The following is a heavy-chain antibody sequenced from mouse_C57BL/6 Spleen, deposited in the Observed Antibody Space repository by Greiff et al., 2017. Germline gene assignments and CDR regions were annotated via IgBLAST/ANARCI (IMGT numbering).Heavy chain of an antibody. D-gene: IGHD1-1*01. CDR2: IDPNSGGT. V-gene: IGHV1-72*01. CDR3: ERSTGVDKGYFDV. Sequence: VQLQQPGAELVKPGASVKLSCKASGYTFTSYWMHWVKQRPGRGLEWIGRIDPNSGGTKYNEKFKSKATLTVDKPSSTAYMQLSSLTSEDSAVYDCERSTGVDKGYFDVWGKGTTVTVSS. CDR1: GYTFTSYW. J-gene: IGHJ1*03.